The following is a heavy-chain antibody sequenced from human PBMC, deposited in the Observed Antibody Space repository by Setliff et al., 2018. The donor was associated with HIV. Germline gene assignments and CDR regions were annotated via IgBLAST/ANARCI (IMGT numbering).Heavy chain of an antibody. CDR1: GGSISSSGYY. J-gene: IGHJ4*02. Sequence: SETLSLTCTVSGGSISSSGYYWGWIRQPPGKGLEWIGNIYYSGSTYYNPSLKTRVTISVDGSKNQFSLKLKSVTAADTAVYYCARWHPPYGFWEEDYWGQGTLVTVSS. CDR2: IYYSGST. CDR3: ARWHPPYGFWEEDY. V-gene: IGHV4-39*01. D-gene: IGHD3-10*01.